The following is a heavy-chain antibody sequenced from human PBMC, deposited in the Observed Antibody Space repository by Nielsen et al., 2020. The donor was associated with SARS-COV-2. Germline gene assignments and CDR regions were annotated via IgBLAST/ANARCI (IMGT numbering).Heavy chain of an antibody. CDR3: AGDGGGGNDVREGFDY. CDR2: IWYDGSKK. Sequence: GESLKISCAASGFSFSSYGMHWVRQAPGKGLEWVAVIWYDGSKKYYADSVQGRVTISSDNSKNTLYLQMKSLRAEDTAIYYCAGDGGGGNDVREGFDYWGQGTLVTVSS. D-gene: IGHD3-10*02. J-gene: IGHJ4*02. CDR1: GFSFSSYG. V-gene: IGHV3-33*01.